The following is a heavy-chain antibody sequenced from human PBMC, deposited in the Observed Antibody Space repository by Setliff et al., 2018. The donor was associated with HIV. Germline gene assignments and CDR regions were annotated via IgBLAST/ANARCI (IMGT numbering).Heavy chain of an antibody. J-gene: IGHJ5*02. CDR1: GYAFSRFS. Sequence: KVSCTASGYAFSRFSLTWVRQAPGQGLEWMGWISDYNNNVEYAEKFQGRVTMTKDTSTGIAYLELRSLRPDDTALYFCARRADWFDLWGQGTLVTVSS. V-gene: IGHV1-18*01. CDR3: ARRADWFDL. CDR2: ISDYNNNV.